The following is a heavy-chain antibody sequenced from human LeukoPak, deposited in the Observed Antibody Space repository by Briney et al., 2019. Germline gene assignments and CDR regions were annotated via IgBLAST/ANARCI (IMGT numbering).Heavy chain of an antibody. D-gene: IGHD3-10*01. Sequence: AAVKVSCKASGYTFTGDYIHWVRQAPGQGLEWVGWINTNSGGPKYEQKFQGRVTMTRGTSISTAYMEVSRLRSDDTAVYYCARDIGELRLDYWGQGTLVTVSS. J-gene: IGHJ4*02. CDR1: GYTFTGDY. V-gene: IGHV1-2*02. CDR3: ARDIGELRLDY. CDR2: INTNSGGP.